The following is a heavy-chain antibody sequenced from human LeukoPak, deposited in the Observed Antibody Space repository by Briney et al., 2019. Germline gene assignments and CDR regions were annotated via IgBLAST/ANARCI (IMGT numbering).Heavy chain of an antibody. Sequence: ASVKVSCKASGGTFSSYAISWVRQAPGQGLEWMGRIIPIFGTANYAQKFQGRVTITTDESTSTAYMELSSLRSEDTAVYYCASGSGGGFGYWGQGTLVTVSS. J-gene: IGHJ4*02. CDR3: ASGSGGGFGY. D-gene: IGHD6-19*01. V-gene: IGHV1-69*05. CDR1: GGTFSSYA. CDR2: IIPIFGTA.